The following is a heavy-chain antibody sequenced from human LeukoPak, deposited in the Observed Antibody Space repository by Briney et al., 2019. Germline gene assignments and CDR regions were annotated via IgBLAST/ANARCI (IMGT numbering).Heavy chain of an antibody. J-gene: IGHJ4*02. D-gene: IGHD3-9*01. Sequence: GGSLRLSCAASGFTFSSYGMSWVRQAPGKGPEWVSAISGSGGSTYYADSVKGRFTISRDNSKNTLYLQMNSLRAEDTAVYYCARDRVRYFDWLTYYFDYWGQGTLVTVSS. CDR2: ISGSGGST. V-gene: IGHV3-23*01. CDR3: ARDRVRYFDWLTYYFDY. CDR1: GFTFSSYG.